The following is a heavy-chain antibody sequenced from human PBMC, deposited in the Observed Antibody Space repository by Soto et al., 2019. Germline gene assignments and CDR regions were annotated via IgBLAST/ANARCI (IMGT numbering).Heavy chain of an antibody. D-gene: IGHD2-15*01. V-gene: IGHV4-39*01. CDR1: GGSISSSSYY. Sequence: QLQLQESGPGLVKPSETLSLTCTVSGGSISSSSYYWGWIRQLPGKGLEWIGSIYYSGSTYYNPYLKSRVTISVDTSKNQFSLKLSSVTAADTAVYYCARHAKGANYYYGMDVWGQGTTVTVSS. CDR2: IYYSGST. J-gene: IGHJ6*02. CDR3: ARHAKGANYYYGMDV.